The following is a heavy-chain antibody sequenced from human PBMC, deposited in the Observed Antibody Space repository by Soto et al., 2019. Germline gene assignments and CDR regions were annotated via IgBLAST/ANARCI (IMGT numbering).Heavy chain of an antibody. Sequence: QVQLQESGPGLVKPSQTLSLTCTVSGVSVSSGDHYWSWLRQPPGKGLESIVYIQYGASTYYNPSLTSRTTIPVDTSKNQFSLMLRSVTAADTAVYYCARGRGYGYGIDYWGQGTLVTVSS. J-gene: IGHJ4*02. CDR2: IQYGAST. D-gene: IGHD5-18*01. V-gene: IGHV4-30-4*01. CDR1: GVSVSSGDHY. CDR3: ARGRGYGYGIDY.